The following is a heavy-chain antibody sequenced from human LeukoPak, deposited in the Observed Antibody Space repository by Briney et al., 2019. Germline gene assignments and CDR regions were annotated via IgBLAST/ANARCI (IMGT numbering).Heavy chain of an antibody. J-gene: IGHJ6*03. V-gene: IGHV3-23*01. CDR3: ARELRGYNRLRTYYYYMDV. D-gene: IGHD5-24*01. CDR2: ISGSGDST. Sequence: GGSLRLSCAASGFTFSNYAMSWVRQAPGKGLEWVSAISGSGDSTYYADSVKGRFTISRDNSKNTLYLQMNSLKTEDTAVYYCARELRGYNRLRTYYYYMDVWGKGTTVTVSS. CDR1: GFTFSNYA.